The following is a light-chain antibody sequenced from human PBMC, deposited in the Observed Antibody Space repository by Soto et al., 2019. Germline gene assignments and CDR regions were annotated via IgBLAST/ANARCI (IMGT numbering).Light chain of an antibody. J-gene: IGKJ1*01. Sequence: GDRVTITCRASQSISSWLAWYQQKPGKAPNLLIYAASSLQSGVPPRFSGSGSGTDFTLTITSLQPEDSATYYCQQSYSTPLAFGHGTKVDIK. CDR3: QQSYSTPLA. CDR1: QSISSW. V-gene: IGKV1-39*01. CDR2: AAS.